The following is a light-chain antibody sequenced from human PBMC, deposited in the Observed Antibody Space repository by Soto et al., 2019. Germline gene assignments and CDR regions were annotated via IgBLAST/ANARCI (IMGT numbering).Light chain of an antibody. J-gene: IGKJ1*01. CDR2: DAS. CDR1: QSISSW. Sequence: DIQMTQSPSTLSASVGDRVTITCRASQSISSWLAWYQQRPGKAPKLLIYDASSLETGVPSRFNDSGSGTEFTLTISSLQPDDFAIYYCQQFNSYSWTFGQGTKVDIK. V-gene: IGKV1-5*01. CDR3: QQFNSYSWT.